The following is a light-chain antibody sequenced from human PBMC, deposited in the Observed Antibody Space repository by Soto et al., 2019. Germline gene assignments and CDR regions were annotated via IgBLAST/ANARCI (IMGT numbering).Light chain of an antibody. CDR3: QQYDSSPWT. J-gene: IGKJ1*01. V-gene: IGKV3-20*01. CDR2: AAS. CDR1: QSVRNNY. Sequence: EIVLTQSPGTLSLSPGERATLSCRASQSVRNNYLAWYQQKPGQAPRLLIYAASGRATGIPDTFSGSGSGTDFTLTISRLEPEDFAVYHCQQYDSSPWTFGQGTKVEIK.